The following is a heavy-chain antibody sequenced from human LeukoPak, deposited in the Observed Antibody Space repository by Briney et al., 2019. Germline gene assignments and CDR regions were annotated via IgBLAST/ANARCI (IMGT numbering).Heavy chain of an antibody. V-gene: IGHV5-51*01. J-gene: IGHJ4*02. CDR1: GYSFTTYW. CDR2: IYPGDSDS. CDR3: ARLPSSSTWSTFDY. Sequence: GESLKISCKGSGYSFTTYWIGWVRQMPGKGLEWIGIIYPGDSDSTYSPSFQGQVTISADKSISTAYLQWSSLKASDTAMYYRARLPSSSTWSTFDYGGQGTLVTVSS. D-gene: IGHD6-13*01.